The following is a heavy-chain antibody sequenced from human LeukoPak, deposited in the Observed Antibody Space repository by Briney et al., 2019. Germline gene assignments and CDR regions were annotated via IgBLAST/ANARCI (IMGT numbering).Heavy chain of an antibody. Sequence: SETLSLTCTASGGSVSGYYWSWIRQPPGKGLEWIGSVYYSGSTNYNPSLKSRVTISVDTSKNQFSLKLSSVTAADTAVYYCARLPAGYYFDYWGQGTLVTVSS. D-gene: IGHD6-13*01. CDR3: ARLPAGYYFDY. V-gene: IGHV4-59*08. CDR1: GGSVSGYY. CDR2: VYYSGST. J-gene: IGHJ4*02.